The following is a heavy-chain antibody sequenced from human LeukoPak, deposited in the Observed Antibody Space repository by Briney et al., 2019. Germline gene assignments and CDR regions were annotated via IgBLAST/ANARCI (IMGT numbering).Heavy chain of an antibody. Sequence: SGGSLRLSCAASGFTFSSYAMSWVRQAPGKGLEWVSAISGSGGSIYYADSVKGRFTISRDNSKNTLYLQMNSLRAEDTAVYYCAKAVAVAGNNWFDPWGQGTLVTVSS. CDR1: GFTFSSYA. CDR3: AKAVAVAGNNWFDP. CDR2: ISGSGGSI. J-gene: IGHJ5*02. D-gene: IGHD6-19*01. V-gene: IGHV3-23*01.